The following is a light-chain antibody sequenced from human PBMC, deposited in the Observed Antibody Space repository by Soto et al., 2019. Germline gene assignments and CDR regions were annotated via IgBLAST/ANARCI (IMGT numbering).Light chain of an antibody. J-gene: IGLJ1*01. Sequence: QSVLTQPRSVSGSLGQSVTISCTGTSSEVGTYNYVSWYQQHPGKAPKVMIYDVSERPSGVPDRFSGSKSGNTASLTISGLQAEDEADYYCCSYAGSPRYVLGTGTKVTVL. V-gene: IGLV2-11*01. CDR2: DVS. CDR1: SSEVGTYNY. CDR3: CSYAGSPRYV.